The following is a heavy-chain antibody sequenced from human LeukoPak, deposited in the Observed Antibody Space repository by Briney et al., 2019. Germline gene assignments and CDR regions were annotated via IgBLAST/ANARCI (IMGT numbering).Heavy chain of an antibody. V-gene: IGHV3-48*04. CDR2: IVSFSSPV. J-gene: IGHJ4*02. CDR3: ARFLNNYTYADY. D-gene: IGHD1/OR15-1a*01. CDR1: GFTFGDYA. Sequence: GGSLRLSCAASGFTFGDYAMIWVRQTPGKGLEWLSYIVSFSSPVYYADSVKGRSTISRDNAKNSLYLQMNSLRAEDTAMYYCARFLNNYTYADYWGQGTLVTVSS.